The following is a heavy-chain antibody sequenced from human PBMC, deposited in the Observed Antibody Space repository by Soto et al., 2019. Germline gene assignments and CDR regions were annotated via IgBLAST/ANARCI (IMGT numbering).Heavy chain of an antibody. CDR3: ARGTKGGSLANAGYYY. D-gene: IGHD2-15*01. CDR2: INAGNGNT. CDR1: GYTFTSYA. J-gene: IGHJ4*02. Sequence: QVQLVQSGAEEKKPGASVKVSCKASGYTFTSYAMHWVRQAPGQRLEWMGWINAGNGNTKYSQKFQGRVTITGDTSASTAYMELSSLRSEDTAVYYCARGTKGGSLANAGYYYWGQGTLVTVSS. V-gene: IGHV1-3*05.